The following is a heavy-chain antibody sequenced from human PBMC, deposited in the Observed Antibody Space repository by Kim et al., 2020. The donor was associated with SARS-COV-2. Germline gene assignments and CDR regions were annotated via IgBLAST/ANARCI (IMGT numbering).Heavy chain of an antibody. V-gene: IGHV3-11*06. D-gene: IGHD3-3*01. Sequence: GRFTTSRDNAKNSLYLQMNSLRAEDTAVYYCARASQDRYFGVVTAVAFDIWGQGTMVTVSS. J-gene: IGHJ3*02. CDR3: ARASQDRYFGVVTAVAFDI.